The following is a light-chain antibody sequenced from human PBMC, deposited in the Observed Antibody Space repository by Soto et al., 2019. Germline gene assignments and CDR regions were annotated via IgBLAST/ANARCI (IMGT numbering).Light chain of an antibody. Sequence: TQSPSTLSASVGDRVTITCRASQSVTSCLAWYQQRPGQAPRLLVYGASSRATGIPDRFSGSGSGTDFTLTISRLEPEDFAVYYCQQYGSSPSTFGQGTKVDIK. V-gene: IGKV3-20*01. CDR1: QSVTSC. CDR2: GAS. CDR3: QQYGSSPST. J-gene: IGKJ1*01.